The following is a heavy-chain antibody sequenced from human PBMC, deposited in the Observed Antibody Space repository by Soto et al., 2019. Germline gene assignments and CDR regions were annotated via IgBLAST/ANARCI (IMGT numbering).Heavy chain of an antibody. V-gene: IGHV1-24*01. D-gene: IGHD6-13*01. CDR2: FDPEDGET. Sequence: QVQLVQSGAEVKKPGASVKVSCKVSGYTLTELSMHWVRQAPGKGLEWMGGFDPEDGETIYAQKFQGRVTMTEDTSTDTAYMELSSLRSEDTAVYYCATDTGESSSWQYYYYYGMDVWGQGTTVTVSS. J-gene: IGHJ6*02. CDR3: ATDTGESSSWQYYYYYGMDV. CDR1: GYTLTELS.